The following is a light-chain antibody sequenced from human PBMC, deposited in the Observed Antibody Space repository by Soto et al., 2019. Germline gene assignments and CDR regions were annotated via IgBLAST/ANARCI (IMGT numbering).Light chain of an antibody. V-gene: IGKV3-20*01. CDR1: QSVTSNY. CDR3: HQYGSSPGT. Sequence: EIVLTQSPATLSSSPGERATLSCRASQSVTSNYLAWYQQKRGQAPRLLIWGASIRATDLPDRFSGGGSGTDFTLTISRLEAEDFAVYYCHQYGSSPGTFGQGTKVDIK. J-gene: IGKJ1*01. CDR2: GAS.